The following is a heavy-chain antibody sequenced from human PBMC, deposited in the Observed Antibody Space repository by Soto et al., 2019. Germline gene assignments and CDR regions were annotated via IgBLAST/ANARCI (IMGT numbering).Heavy chain of an antibody. CDR3: ARHRGRSYSGSDWTAPDY. CDR1: GGSFSGYY. D-gene: IGHD5-12*01. V-gene: IGHV4-34*01. Sequence: PSETLSLTCAVYGGSFSGYYWSWIRQPPGKGLEWIGEINHSGSTNYNPSLKSRVTISVDTSKNQFSLKLSSVTAADTAVYYCARHRGRSYSGSDWTAPDYWGQGTLVTSPQ. CDR2: INHSGST. J-gene: IGHJ4*02.